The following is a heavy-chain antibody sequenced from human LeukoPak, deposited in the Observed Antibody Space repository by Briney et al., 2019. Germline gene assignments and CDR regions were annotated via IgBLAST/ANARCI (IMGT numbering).Heavy chain of an antibody. D-gene: IGHD2-15*01. CDR3: ARVGAATLEDYYYGMDV. CDR1: GGSFSGYY. CDR2: INHSGST. Sequence: PSETLSLTCAVYGGSFSGYYWSWIRQPPGKGLEWIGEINHSGSTNYNPSLKSRVTTSVDTSKNQFSLKLSSVTAADTAVYYCARVGAATLEDYYYGMDVWGQGTTVTVSS. J-gene: IGHJ6*02. V-gene: IGHV4-34*01.